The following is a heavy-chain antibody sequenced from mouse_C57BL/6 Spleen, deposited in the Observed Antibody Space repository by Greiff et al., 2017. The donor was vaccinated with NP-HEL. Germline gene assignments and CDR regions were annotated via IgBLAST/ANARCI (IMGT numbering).Heavy chain of an antibody. CDR3: AREIYYGNYRAMDY. CDR1: GYAFSSSW. CDR2: IYPGDGDT. J-gene: IGHJ4*01. Sequence: VQLQQSGPELVKPGASVKISCKASGYAFSSSWMNWVKQRPGKGLEWIGRIYPGDGDTNYNGKFKGKATLTADKSSSTAYMQLSSLTSEDSAVYFCAREIYYGNYRAMDYWGQGTSVTVSS. V-gene: IGHV1-82*01. D-gene: IGHD2-1*01.